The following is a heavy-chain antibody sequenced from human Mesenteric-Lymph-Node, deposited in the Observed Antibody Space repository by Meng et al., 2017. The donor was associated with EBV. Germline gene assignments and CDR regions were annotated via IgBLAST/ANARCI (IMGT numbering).Heavy chain of an antibody. Sequence: EVQLVESGGGLVKPGGSLRLVCAASGFTFSDYSMNWVRHAPGKGLEWVSYISDSSSNINYADSVKGRFTISRDNAKNSLYLQMNSLRPEDTAIYYCARDLYVVVAAAGHNLFDPWGQGTLVTVSS. CDR2: ISDSSSNI. V-gene: IGHV3-21*01. D-gene: IGHD2-15*01. J-gene: IGHJ5*02. CDR3: ARDLYVVVAAAGHNLFDP. CDR1: GFTFSDYS.